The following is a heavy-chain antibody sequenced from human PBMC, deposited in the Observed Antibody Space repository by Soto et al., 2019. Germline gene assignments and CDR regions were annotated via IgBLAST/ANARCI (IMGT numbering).Heavy chain of an antibody. J-gene: IGHJ5*02. CDR3: ARQHGYSGLSRFDP. CDR2: IYYSGST. Sequence: QVQLQESGPGLVKPSQTLSLTCTVSCVSISSGDYYWSWIRQPPGKGLEWIGYIYYSGSTYYNPSLQSRVTISVDTSKNQFSLQLSSVTAADTAVYYCARQHGYSGLSRFDPWGQGTLVTVSS. V-gene: IGHV4-30-4*01. CDR1: CVSISSGDYY. D-gene: IGHD5-12*01.